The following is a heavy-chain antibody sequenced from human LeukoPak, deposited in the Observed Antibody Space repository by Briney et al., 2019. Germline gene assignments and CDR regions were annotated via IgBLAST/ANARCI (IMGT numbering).Heavy chain of an antibody. J-gene: IGHJ4*02. D-gene: IGHD6-13*01. CDR2: ISAYNGNT. Sequence: ASVKVSCKAPGYTFTSYGISWVRQAPGQGLEWMGWISAYNGNTNYAQKLQGRVTMTTDTSTSTAYMELRSLRSDDTAVYYCARDGWGTGYSSSWWVYWGQGTLVTVSS. CDR1: GYTFTSYG. V-gene: IGHV1-18*01. CDR3: ARDGWGTGYSSSWWVY.